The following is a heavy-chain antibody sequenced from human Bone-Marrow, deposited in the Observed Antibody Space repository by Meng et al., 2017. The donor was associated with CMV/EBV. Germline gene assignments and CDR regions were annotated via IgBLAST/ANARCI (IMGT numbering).Heavy chain of an antibody. V-gene: IGHV1-8*01. CDR2: MNPNSGNT. CDR3: ARTRIEVEPDGTKIKYYKNGMDV. CDR1: GYTFTTYD. J-gene: IGHJ6*02. Sequence: ASVKVSCKASGYTFTTYDINWVRQATGQGPEWMGWMNPNSGNTGYAQKFQGRVTMTRVTSISTAYMELSSLTSDDTAVYYCARTRIEVEPDGTKIKYYKNGMDVWGQGTTVTVSS. D-gene: IGHD2-15*01.